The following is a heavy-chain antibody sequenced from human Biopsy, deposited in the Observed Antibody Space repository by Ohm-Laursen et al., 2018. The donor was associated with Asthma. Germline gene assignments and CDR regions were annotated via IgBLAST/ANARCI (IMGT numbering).Heavy chain of an antibody. CDR1: GTHFGSYN. J-gene: IGHJ4*02. Sequence: SLRLSCAASGTHFGSYNMHWARQAPGEGLEWVAVITFDGGTQHYGDSVKGRFTISRDNSKNMLFLQMNSLRAEDTAVYYCSRDTLGYYFDIWGQGTQVTVSS. V-gene: IGHV3-30-3*01. CDR3: SRDTLGYYFDI. CDR2: ITFDGGTQ. D-gene: IGHD6-13*01.